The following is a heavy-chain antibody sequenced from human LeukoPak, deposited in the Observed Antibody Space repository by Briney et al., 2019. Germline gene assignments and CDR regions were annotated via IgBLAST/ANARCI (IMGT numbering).Heavy chain of an antibody. CDR3: ARDGD. D-gene: IGHD3-10*01. J-gene: IGHJ4*02. CDR2: ITWHSENI. V-gene: IGHV3-9*01. CDR1: GFTFDDYA. Sequence: SLRLSCVASGFTFDDYAMHWVRQAPGKGLEWVSGITWHSENIDYADSVKGRFTISRDNAKNSLYLQMNSLRAEDTAVYYCARDGDWGQGTLVTVSS.